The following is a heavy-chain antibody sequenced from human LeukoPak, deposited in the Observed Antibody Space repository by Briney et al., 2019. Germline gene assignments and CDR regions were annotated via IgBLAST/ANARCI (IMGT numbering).Heavy chain of an antibody. J-gene: IGHJ5*02. D-gene: IGHD4-17*01. V-gene: IGHV1-8*01. Sequence: ASVKVSCKASGYTFTSYDINWVRQATGQGLEWMGWMNPNSGNTGYAQKFQGRVTMTRNTSISTAYMELSSLRSEDTAVYYCAREPTVTTFLSWFDPWGQGTLVTVSS. CDR1: GYTFTSYD. CDR2: MNPNSGNT. CDR3: AREPTVTTFLSWFDP.